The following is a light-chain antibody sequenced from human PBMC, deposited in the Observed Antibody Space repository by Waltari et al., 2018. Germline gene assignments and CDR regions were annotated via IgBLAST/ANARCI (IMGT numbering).Light chain of an antibody. V-gene: IGKV1-5*03. CDR2: KTS. CDR3: QQYNSFPKT. Sequence: DIQMTQSPSTLSPSVGDRVTITCRASQSVGVWLAWYQQKPGKAPKVLIYKTSSLESGVPYRFSGSGSGTEFTLNISNLQPTDFATYYCQQYNSFPKTFGQGTKVEIK. J-gene: IGKJ1*01. CDR1: QSVGVW.